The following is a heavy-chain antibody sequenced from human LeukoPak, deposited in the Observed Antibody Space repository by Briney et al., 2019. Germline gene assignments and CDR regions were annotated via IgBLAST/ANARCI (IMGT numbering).Heavy chain of an antibody. J-gene: IGHJ6*03. V-gene: IGHV7-4-1*02. D-gene: IGHD2-21*02. CDR3: ARGHARLHYYYMDV. CDR2: INTNTGNP. CDR1: GYTFTSYA. Sequence: ASVKVSCKASGYTFTSYAMNWVRQAPGQGLEWMGWINTNTGNPTYAQGFTGRFVFSLDTSVSTAYLQISSLKAEDTAVYYCARGHARLHYYYMDVWGKGTTVTVSS.